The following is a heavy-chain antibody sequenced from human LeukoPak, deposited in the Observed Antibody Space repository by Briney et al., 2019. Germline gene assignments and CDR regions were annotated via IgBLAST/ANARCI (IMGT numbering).Heavy chain of an antibody. CDR2: ISVYNANT. J-gene: IGHJ4*02. V-gene: IGHV1-18*01. CDR1: GCSLITYF. CDR3: ARAYYYDSSDFYQDY. D-gene: IGHD3-22*01. Sequence: ASVKVSCEACGCSLITYFVRWVRQDPAPGRERMGWISVYNANTNFAQKLQGRVTQTRDTSTSAAYMELRSLRSDDTAVYYCARAYYYDSSDFYQDYWGQGTLVTVSS.